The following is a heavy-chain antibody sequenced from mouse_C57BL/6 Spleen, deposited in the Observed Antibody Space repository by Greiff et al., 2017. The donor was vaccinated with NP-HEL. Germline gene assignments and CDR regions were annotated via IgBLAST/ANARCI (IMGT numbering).Heavy chain of an antibody. CDR2: IRSKSNNYAT. CDR3: VRHVDYYYAMDY. J-gene: IGHJ4*01. Sequence: EVQVVESGGGLVQPKGSLKLSCAASGFSFNTYAMNWVRQAPGKGLEWVARIRSKSNNYATYYADSVKDRFTISRDDSESMLYLQMNNLKTEDTAMYYCVRHVDYYYAMDYWGQGTSVTVSS. V-gene: IGHV10-1*01. CDR1: GFSFNTYA.